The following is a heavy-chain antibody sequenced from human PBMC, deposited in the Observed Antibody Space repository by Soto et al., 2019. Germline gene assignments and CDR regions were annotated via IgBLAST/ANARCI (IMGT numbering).Heavy chain of an antibody. Sequence: EVQLVESGGGLVKPGGSLRLSCAASGFTFSNAWMNWVRQAPGKGLEWVGRIKSKTDGGTTDYAAHVKGRFTISRDDSKNTLYLQMNSLKTEDTAVYYCTTGSAAVYYYYGMDVWGQGTTVNVSS. V-gene: IGHV3-15*07. J-gene: IGHJ6*02. CDR2: IKSKTDGGTT. CDR1: GFTFSNAW. CDR3: TTGSAAVYYYYGMDV. D-gene: IGHD2-15*01.